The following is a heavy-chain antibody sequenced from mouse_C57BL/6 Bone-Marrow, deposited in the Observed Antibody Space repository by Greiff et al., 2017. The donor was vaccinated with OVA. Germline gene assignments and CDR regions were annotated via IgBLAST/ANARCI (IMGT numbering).Heavy chain of an antibody. Sequence: DVKLVESGGDLVKPGGSLKLSCAASGFTFSSYGMSWVRQTPDKRLEWVATISSGGSYTYYPDSVKGRFTISRDNAKNTLYLQMSSLKSEDTAMYYCARIYYYGSSYVSYAMDYWGQGTSVTVSS. J-gene: IGHJ4*01. CDR3: ARIYYYGSSYVSYAMDY. D-gene: IGHD1-1*01. CDR1: GFTFSSYG. V-gene: IGHV5-6*02. CDR2: ISSGGSYT.